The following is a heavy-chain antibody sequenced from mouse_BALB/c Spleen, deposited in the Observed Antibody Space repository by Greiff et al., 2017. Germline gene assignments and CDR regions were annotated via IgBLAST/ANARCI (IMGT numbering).Heavy chain of an antibody. V-gene: IGHV5-6-5*01. CDR1: GFTFSSYA. D-gene: IGHD2-13*01. J-gene: IGHJ2*01. CDR3: ARMTAFDY. Sequence: EVMLVESGGGLVKPGGSLKLSCAASGFTFSSYAMSWVRQTPEKRLEWVASISSGGSTYYPDSVKGRFTISRDNARNILYLQMSSLRSEDTAMYYCARMTAFDYWGQGTTLTVSS. CDR2: ISSGGST.